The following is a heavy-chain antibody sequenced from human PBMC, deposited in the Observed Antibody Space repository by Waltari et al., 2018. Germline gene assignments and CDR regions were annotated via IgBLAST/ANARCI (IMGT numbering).Heavy chain of an antibody. V-gene: IGHV4-61*09. D-gene: IGHD3-16*01. CDR2: IYTSGST. CDR1: GGSISSGSYY. CDR3: ARGVVGGGGMDV. J-gene: IGHJ6*02. Sequence: QVQLQESGPGLVKPSQTLSLTCTVSGGSISSGSYYWSWIRQPAGKGLEWIGYIYTSGSTNYNPSLKSRVTISVDTSKNQFSLKLSSVTAADTAVYYCARGVVGGGGMDVWGQGTTVTVSS.